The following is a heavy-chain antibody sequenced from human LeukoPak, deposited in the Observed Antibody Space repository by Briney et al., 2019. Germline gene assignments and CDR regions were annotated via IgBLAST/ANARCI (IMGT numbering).Heavy chain of an antibody. CDR3: AGDESGWNYFDY. CDR1: GGSFSGYY. D-gene: IGHD6-19*01. J-gene: IGHJ4*02. V-gene: IGHV4-34*01. CDR2: INHSGST. Sequence: SETLSLTCAVYGGSFSGYYWSWIRQPPGKGLEWIGEINHSGSTNYNPSLKSRVTISVDTSKNQFSLKLTSVTAADTAVYYCAGDESGWNYFDYWGQGTLVTVSS.